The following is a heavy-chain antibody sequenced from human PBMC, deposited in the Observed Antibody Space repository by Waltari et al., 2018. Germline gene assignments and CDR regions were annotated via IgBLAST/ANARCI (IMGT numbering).Heavy chain of an antibody. Sequence: QLVESGGGLVKPGSSLRLSCAASGFSFSDHNMHWLRRAPGNGLEWVSSISSKSTYIYYADSVRGRFSISRDNAENSLFLQMNNLRGEDTAVYYCARDTIFYGSGSYDPWGQGTRVTVSS. V-gene: IGHV3-21*01. CDR3: ARDTIFYGSGSYDP. CDR2: ISSKSTYI. D-gene: IGHD3-10*01. CDR1: GFSFSDHN. J-gene: IGHJ5*02.